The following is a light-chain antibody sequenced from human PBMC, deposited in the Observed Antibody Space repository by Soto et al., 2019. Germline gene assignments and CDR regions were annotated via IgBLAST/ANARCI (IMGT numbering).Light chain of an antibody. J-gene: IGLJ2*01. CDR2: VNSDGSH. CDR1: SGHSSYA. CDR3: QTWGPWV. Sequence: QLVLTQLPSASASLGASVKLTCILSSGHSSYAIAWHQQQPEKGPRYLMKVNSDGSHSKGDGVPDRFSGSSSGAERYLTISSLQSEDEAEYYCQTWGPWVFGGGTKLTVL. V-gene: IGLV4-69*02.